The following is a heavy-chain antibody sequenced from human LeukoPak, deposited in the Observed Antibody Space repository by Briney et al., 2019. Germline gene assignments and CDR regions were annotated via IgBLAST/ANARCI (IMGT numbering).Heavy chain of an antibody. Sequence: GGSLRLSCAASGFTFSSYAMSWVRQAPRKGLEWVSAISGSGGSTYYADSVKGRFTISRDNSKNTLYLQMNSLRAEDTAGYYCAKVLDIVANSDYWGQGTLVTVSS. V-gene: IGHV3-23*01. CDR1: GFTFSSYA. CDR2: ISGSGGST. CDR3: AKVLDIVANSDY. J-gene: IGHJ4*02. D-gene: IGHD5-12*01.